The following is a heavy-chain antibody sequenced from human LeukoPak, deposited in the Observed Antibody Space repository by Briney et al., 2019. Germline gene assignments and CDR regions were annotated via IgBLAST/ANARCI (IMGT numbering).Heavy chain of an antibody. J-gene: IGHJ4*02. CDR1: GYNFISNW. CDR3: ARVDRRGYSDYTAILPDY. Sequence: GESLKISCQGSGYNFISNWIGRVRQTPGKGLEFLGIIYPHDSETIYSPSFQGQVTVSVDKSISTTYLQWNSLKASDTAMYYCARVDRRGYSDYTAILPDYWGQGTLVTVSP. CDR2: IYPHDSET. V-gene: IGHV5-51*01. D-gene: IGHD5-12*01.